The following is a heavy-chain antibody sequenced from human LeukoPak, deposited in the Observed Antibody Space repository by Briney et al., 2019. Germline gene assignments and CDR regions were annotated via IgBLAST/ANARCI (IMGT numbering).Heavy chain of an antibody. CDR1: GGSISSYY. V-gene: IGHV4-59*08. D-gene: IGHD3-10*01. CDR2: IHYSGST. Sequence: PSETLSLTCTVSGGSISSYYWSWIRQPPGKGLEWIGYIHYSGSTYYNPSLKSRVTISVDTSKNQFYLKLSSVTAADTAVYYCARHEYGLGSRNWGQGTLVTVSS. J-gene: IGHJ4*02. CDR3: ARHEYGLGSRN.